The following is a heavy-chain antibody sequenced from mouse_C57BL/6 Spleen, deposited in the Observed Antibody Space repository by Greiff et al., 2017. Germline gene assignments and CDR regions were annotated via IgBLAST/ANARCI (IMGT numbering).Heavy chain of an antibody. CDR2: IHPNSGST. CDR1: GYTFTSYW. D-gene: IGHD2-3*01. V-gene: IGHV1-64*01. Sequence: QVQLQQPGAELVKPGASVKLSCKASGYTFTSYWMHWVKQRPGQGLEWIGMIHPNSGSTNYNEKFKSKATLTVDKSSSTAYMQLSSLTSEDSAVYYCARSYDGDTYCAMDYWGQGTSVTVSS. J-gene: IGHJ4*01. CDR3: ARSYDGDTYCAMDY.